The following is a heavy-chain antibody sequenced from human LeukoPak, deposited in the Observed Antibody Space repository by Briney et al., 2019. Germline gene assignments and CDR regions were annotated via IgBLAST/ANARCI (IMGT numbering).Heavy chain of an antibody. J-gene: IGHJ4*02. V-gene: IGHV3-48*03. Sequence: GGSLRLSCAASGFTFSNYEMHWVRRAPGKGLEWVSYISSGGSTVYYADSVKGRFTVSRDNAMNSLYLQVSSLRAEDTAVYYCARGGSFVEYWGQGTLVIVSS. CDR1: GFTFSNYE. D-gene: IGHD3-10*01. CDR3: ARGGSFVEY. CDR2: ISSGGSTV.